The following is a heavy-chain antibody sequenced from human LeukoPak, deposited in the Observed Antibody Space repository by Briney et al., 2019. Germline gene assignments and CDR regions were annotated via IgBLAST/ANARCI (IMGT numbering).Heavy chain of an antibody. CDR2: VSDSGDNT. V-gene: IGHV3-23*01. D-gene: IGHD4-11*01. CDR3: ARWGNDYSQFDS. J-gene: IGHJ4*02. Sequence: GGSLRLSCAASGFTFSNYAMTWVRQAPGKGLEWVSVVSDSGDNTNYADSVKGRFTISRDNSKNTLFLQMNSLRTEDTAIYFCARWGNDYSQFDSWGQGTLVTVS. CDR1: GFTFSNYA.